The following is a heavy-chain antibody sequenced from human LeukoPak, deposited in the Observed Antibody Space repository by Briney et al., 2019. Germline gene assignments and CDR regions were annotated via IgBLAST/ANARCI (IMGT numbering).Heavy chain of an antibody. V-gene: IGHV1-18*01. CDR3: ARERSEQWLVRYYFDY. Sequence: GASVKVSCKASGYTFTSYGISWVRQAPGQGLEWMGWISAYNGNTNYAQKLQGRVTMTTDTSTSTAYMELRSLRSDDTVVYYCARERSEQWLVRYYFDYWGQGTLVTVSS. CDR1: GYTFTSYG. D-gene: IGHD6-19*01. J-gene: IGHJ4*02. CDR2: ISAYNGNT.